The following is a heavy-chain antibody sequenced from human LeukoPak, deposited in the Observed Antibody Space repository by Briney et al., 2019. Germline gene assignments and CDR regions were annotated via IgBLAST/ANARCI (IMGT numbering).Heavy chain of an antibody. CDR1: GFTFSTSA. V-gene: IGHV3-21*01. J-gene: IGHJ4*02. CDR3: ARAGKTGADY. CDR2: ISTTVTNT. D-gene: IGHD3-9*01. Sequence: PGGSLRLSCAASGFTFSTSAMTWVRQAPGKGLEWVSSISTTVTNTYYADSVKGRFTISRDNAKNSLYLQMNSLRAEDTAVYYCARAGKTGADYWGQGTLVTVSS.